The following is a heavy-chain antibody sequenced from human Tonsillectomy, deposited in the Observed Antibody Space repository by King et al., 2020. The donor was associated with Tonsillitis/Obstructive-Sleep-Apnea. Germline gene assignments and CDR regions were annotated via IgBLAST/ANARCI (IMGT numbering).Heavy chain of an antibody. CDR2: ISYDGSDK. CDR3: AKDGEWLQLSYYFDY. CDR1: GFTFSSYG. D-gene: IGHD5-24*01. J-gene: IGHJ4*02. Sequence: VQLVESGGGVVQPGRSLRLSCAASGFTFSSYGMHWVRQAPGKGLEWGAVISYDGSDKYYADSVKGRFTISRDNSKNTLYLQMNSLRAEDTAVYYCAKDGEWLQLSYYFDYWGQGTLVPVSS. V-gene: IGHV3-30*18.